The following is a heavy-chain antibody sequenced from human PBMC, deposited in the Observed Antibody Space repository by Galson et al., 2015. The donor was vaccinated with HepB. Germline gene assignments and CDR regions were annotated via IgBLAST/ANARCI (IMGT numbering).Heavy chain of an antibody. V-gene: IGHV3-74*01. CDR1: GFTFNSYW. Sequence: SLRLSCAASGFTFNSYWMQWVRQAPGKGLEWVSRIHGDGSNTYYADSVKGRFTVSRDNAKNTLSLQMSSLRAEDTAVYYCARDRWFGDGYAMDVWGQGTTVIVSS. D-gene: IGHD3-10*01. J-gene: IGHJ6*02. CDR3: ARDRWFGDGYAMDV. CDR2: IHGDGSNT.